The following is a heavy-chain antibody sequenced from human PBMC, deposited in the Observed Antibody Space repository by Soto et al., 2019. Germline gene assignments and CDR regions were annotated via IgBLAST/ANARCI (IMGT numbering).Heavy chain of an antibody. D-gene: IGHD1-7*01. CDR3: AHRLSGETGSWNYEAFDY. V-gene: IGHV2-5*02. Sequence: SGPTLVNPTQTLTLTCTFSGFSLTTSGVGVGWIRQPPGKALEWLALIYWDDDKRYNPSLKSRLTITKDTSTNQVVLTMTNMDPVDTATYSCAHRLSGETGSWNYEAFDYWGQGNLVTVSS. J-gene: IGHJ4*02. CDR2: IYWDDDK. CDR1: GFSLTTSGVG.